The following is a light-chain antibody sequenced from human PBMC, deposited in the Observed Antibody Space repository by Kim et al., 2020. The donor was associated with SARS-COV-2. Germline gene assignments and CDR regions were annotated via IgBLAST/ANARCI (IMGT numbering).Light chain of an antibody. J-gene: IGKJ1*01. CDR3: QQSYSAPRT. CDR2: GTS. CDR1: QGVSNY. V-gene: IGKV1-39*01. Sequence: ASVGDRVTITCRASQGVSNYLNWYQHKPGTAPTLLIYGTSSLQIGVPSRFSGSGYGTDFTLTISSLQPEDCATYYCQQSYSAPRTFGPGTKVDIK.